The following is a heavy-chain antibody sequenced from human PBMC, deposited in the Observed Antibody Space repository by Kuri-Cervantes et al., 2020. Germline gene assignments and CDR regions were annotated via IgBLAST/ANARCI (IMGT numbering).Heavy chain of an antibody. CDR2: INHSGST. Sequence: SETLSLTCAVYGESFSDYYWSWIRQPPGKGLEWIGEINHSGSTNYNPSLKSRVTISVDTSKNQFSLKLSSVTAADTAVYYCARGPRWVRSRYNWFDPWGQGTLVTVSS. CDR1: GESFSDYY. D-gene: IGHD1-26*01. V-gene: IGHV4-34*01. CDR3: ARGPRWVRSRYNWFDP. J-gene: IGHJ5*02.